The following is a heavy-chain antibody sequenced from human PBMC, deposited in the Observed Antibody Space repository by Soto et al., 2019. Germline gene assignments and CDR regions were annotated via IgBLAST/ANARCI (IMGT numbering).Heavy chain of an antibody. CDR3: SRRGYYAISAFDI. CDR1: GGSISSSSYY. V-gene: IGHV4-39*01. D-gene: IGHD2-8*01. J-gene: IGHJ3*02. CDR2: IYYSGST. Sequence: SETLSLTCTVSGGSISSSSYYWGWIRQPPGKGLEWIGSIYYSGSTYYNPSLKSRVTISVDTSKNQFSLKLSSVTAAVMSVYYCSRRGYYAISAFDIWGQGTMVTVSS.